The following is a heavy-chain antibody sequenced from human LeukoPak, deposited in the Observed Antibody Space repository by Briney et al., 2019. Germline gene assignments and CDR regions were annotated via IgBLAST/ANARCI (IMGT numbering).Heavy chain of an antibody. Sequence: ETLSLTCTVSGGSISSYYWSWIRQPPGKGLEWIGYIYYSGSTNYNPSLKSRVTMSVDTSKNQFSLKLSSVTAADTAVYYCARDSAFWSGLNYYYYMGVWGKGTTVTVSS. V-gene: IGHV4-59*12. D-gene: IGHD3-3*01. J-gene: IGHJ6*03. CDR2: IYYSGST. CDR1: GGSISSYY. CDR3: ARDSAFWSGLNYYYYMGV.